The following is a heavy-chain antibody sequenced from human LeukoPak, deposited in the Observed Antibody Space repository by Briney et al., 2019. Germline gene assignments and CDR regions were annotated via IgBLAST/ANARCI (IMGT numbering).Heavy chain of an antibody. Sequence: GGSLRLSCAASGFTFSSYAMCWVRQAPGKGLEWVSAISGSDGSTYYADSVKGRFTISRDNSKNTLYLQMNSLTAEDTAVYYCAKDRRVREVITYYYGMDVWGQGTTVTVSS. CDR2: ISGSDGST. D-gene: IGHD3-10*01. CDR3: AKDRRVREVITYYYGMDV. V-gene: IGHV3-23*01. J-gene: IGHJ6*02. CDR1: GFTFSSYA.